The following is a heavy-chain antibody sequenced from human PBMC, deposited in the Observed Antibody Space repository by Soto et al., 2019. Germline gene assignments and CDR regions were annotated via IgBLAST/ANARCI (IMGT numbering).Heavy chain of an antibody. V-gene: IGHV3-23*01. Sequence: GGSLRLSCAASGLAFSNYAISLVRQAPGKGLEWVSTISASGYSAYYGGAVKGRFTTSRDNSKSTLYLQMNRLRADDTAVYYCAKGEQLWEPFYHWGQGTQVTVSS. CDR2: ISASGYSA. J-gene: IGHJ4*02. D-gene: IGHD5-18*01. CDR3: AKGEQLWEPFYH. CDR1: GLAFSNYA.